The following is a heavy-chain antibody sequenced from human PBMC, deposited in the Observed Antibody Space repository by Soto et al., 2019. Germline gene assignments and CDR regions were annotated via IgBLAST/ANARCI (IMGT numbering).Heavy chain of an antibody. Sequence: GGSLRLSCAASGFTFSSYSMNWVRQAPGKGLEWVSSISSSSSYIYYADSVKGRFTISRDNAKNSLYLQMNSLRAEDTAVYYCARGREIDYDFWSGSRGAYDYWGQGTLVTVSS. J-gene: IGHJ4*02. CDR3: ARGREIDYDFWSGSRGAYDY. V-gene: IGHV3-21*01. CDR2: ISSSSSYI. CDR1: GFTFSSYS. D-gene: IGHD3-3*01.